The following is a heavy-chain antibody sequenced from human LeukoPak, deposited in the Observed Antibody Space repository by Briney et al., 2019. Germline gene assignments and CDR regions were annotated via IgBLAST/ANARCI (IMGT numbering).Heavy chain of an antibody. D-gene: IGHD3-10*01. Sequence: GGSLRLSCAASGFTFSSYAMSWVRQAPGKGLEWVSAISGSGGSTYYADSGKGRFTISRDNSKNTLYLQMNSLRAEDTAVYYCAKDIGEFGAFDIWGKGTMVTASS. CDR1: GFTFSSYA. J-gene: IGHJ3*02. CDR2: ISGSGGST. CDR3: AKDIGEFGAFDI. V-gene: IGHV3-23*01.